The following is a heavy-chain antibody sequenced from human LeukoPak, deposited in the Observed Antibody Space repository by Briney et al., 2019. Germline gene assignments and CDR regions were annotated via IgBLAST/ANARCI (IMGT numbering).Heavy chain of an antibody. CDR3: AKDQSSYLDY. J-gene: IGHJ4*02. CDR2: ISYDGSNK. D-gene: IGHD6-6*01. V-gene: IGHV3-30*18. Sequence: GGSLRLSCAASGFTFSSYGMHWVRQAPGKGLEWVAVISYDGSNKYYADSVKGRFTISRDNSKNTLYLQMNSLRAEDTSVYYCAKDQSSYLDYWGQGTLVTVSS. CDR1: GFTFSSYG.